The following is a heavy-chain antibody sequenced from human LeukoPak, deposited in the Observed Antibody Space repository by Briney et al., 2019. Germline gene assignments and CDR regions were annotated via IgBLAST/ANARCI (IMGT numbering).Heavy chain of an antibody. V-gene: IGHV4-4*07. D-gene: IGHD3-3*01. Sequence: SETLSLTCTVSGGSISGYHWSWIRQPAGKGLEWIGRIYSSGSTNYNPSLKSRVTMSIDTSKNQFSLKLGSVTAADTAFYYCARDTKFSPWGQGTLVTVSS. CDR2: IYSSGST. J-gene: IGHJ5*02. CDR1: GGSISGYH. CDR3: ARDTKFSP.